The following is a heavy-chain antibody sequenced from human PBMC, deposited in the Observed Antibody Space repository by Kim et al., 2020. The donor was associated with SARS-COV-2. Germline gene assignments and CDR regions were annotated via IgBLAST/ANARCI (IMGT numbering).Heavy chain of an antibody. J-gene: IGHJ4*02. V-gene: IGHV1-3*01. D-gene: IGHD6-19*01. Sequence: ASVKVSCKASGYTFTSYALHWVRQAPGQRLEWMGWINAGNGNTKYSQKFQGRVTITRDTSASTAYMELSSLRSEDTAVYYCARMKGYSSGWTRGVFDYWGQGTLVTVSS. CDR3: ARMKGYSSGWTRGVFDY. CDR2: INAGNGNT. CDR1: GYTFTSYA.